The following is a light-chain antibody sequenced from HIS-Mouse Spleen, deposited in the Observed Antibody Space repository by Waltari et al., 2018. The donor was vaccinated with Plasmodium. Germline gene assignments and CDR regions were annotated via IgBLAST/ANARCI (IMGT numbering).Light chain of an antibody. J-gene: IGLJ1*01. CDR1: SSNIGSNY. Sequence: QSVLTQPPSASGTPGQRVTISCSGSSSNIGSNYVYWYQQLPGTAPKLLIYRKNQRPSGVPARVSGSNSGTSASLAISGLRSEDEADYYCAAWDDSLSGYVFGTGTKVTVL. V-gene: IGLV1-47*01. CDR3: AAWDDSLSGYV. CDR2: RKN.